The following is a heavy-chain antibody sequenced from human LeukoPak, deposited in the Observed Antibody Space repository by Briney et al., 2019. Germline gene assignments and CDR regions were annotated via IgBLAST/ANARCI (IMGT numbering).Heavy chain of an antibody. D-gene: IGHD6-6*01. CDR1: GYSFTSYW. CDR2: IYPGDSDT. CDR3: ARRLIAARPPHDAFDI. V-gene: IGHV5-51*01. Sequence: GESLKISCKGSGYSFTSYWIGWVRQMPGKGLEWMGIIYPGDSDTRYSPSFQGQVTISADKSISTAYLQWSSLKASDTAMYYCARRLIAARPPHDAFDIWGQGTMVTVSS. J-gene: IGHJ3*02.